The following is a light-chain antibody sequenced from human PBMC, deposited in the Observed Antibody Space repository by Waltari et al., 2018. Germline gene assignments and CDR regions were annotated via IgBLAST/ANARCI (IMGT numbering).Light chain of an antibody. CDR2: GAS. CDR1: QSVSSN. V-gene: IGKV3-15*01. CDR3: QQYNNWPPAT. J-gene: IGKJ1*01. Sequence: EVVMTQSPVTLSVSPGERATLSCWASQSVSSNFAWYQQKPGQAPRLLISGASTRATGIPARFSCSGSCTEFTLTISSLQSEDFAVYYCQQYNNWPPATFGQGTKVEIK.